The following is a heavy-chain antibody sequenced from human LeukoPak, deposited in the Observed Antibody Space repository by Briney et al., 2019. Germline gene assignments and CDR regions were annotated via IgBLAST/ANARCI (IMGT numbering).Heavy chain of an antibody. V-gene: IGHV3-33*01. CDR1: GFSFSGYG. Sequence: GRSLRLSCAASGFSFSGYGMHWVRQAPGKGLEWVAVIWYDGSKEYYADSVKGRFTISRDNSKNTLYLQMNSLRAEDTAVYYCARENTMVRGVTLYYFDYWGQGTLVTVSS. D-gene: IGHD3-10*01. CDR2: IWYDGSKE. J-gene: IGHJ4*02. CDR3: ARENTMVRGVTLYYFDY.